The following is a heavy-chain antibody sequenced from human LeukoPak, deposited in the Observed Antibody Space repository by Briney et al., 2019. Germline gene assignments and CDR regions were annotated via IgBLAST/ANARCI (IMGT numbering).Heavy chain of an antibody. CDR2: IYSGGNT. Sequence: GGSLRLSCAASGFTVSSNYMSWVRQAPGRGLEWVSVIYSGGNTYYADSVKGRFTISRDNSKNTLYLQMNNLRGEDTAVYYCAKDDLITMIVVAQGYFDYWGQGTLVTVSS. CDR1: GFTVSSNY. V-gene: IGHV3-53*01. J-gene: IGHJ4*02. CDR3: AKDDLITMIVVAQGYFDY. D-gene: IGHD3-22*01.